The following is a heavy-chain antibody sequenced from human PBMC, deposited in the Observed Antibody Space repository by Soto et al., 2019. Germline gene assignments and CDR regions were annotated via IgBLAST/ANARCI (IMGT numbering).Heavy chain of an antibody. D-gene: IGHD3-22*01. CDR1: GASANSGDYY. Sequence: QVQLQESGPGLVKASQTLSLTCTVSGASANSGDYYWSWVRQPPGRGLAWIGYIHYSETIYYNPSLKSRVQILVETFKNQFSLEVSSVTAADTAVYYCARAHRYYDYPDIWGQGTTVTVSS. CDR3: ARAHRYYDYPDI. V-gene: IGHV4-30-4*01. J-gene: IGHJ3*02. CDR2: IHYSETI.